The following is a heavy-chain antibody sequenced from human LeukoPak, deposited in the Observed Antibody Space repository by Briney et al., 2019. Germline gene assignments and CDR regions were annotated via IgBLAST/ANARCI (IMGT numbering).Heavy chain of an antibody. CDR2: ISGSGGST. Sequence: PGGSLRLSCAASGFTFSSYAMSWVRQAPGKGLEWVSAISGSGGSTYYADSVKGRFTISRDNSKNTLYLQMNSLRAEDTAVYYCAREVAYCGGDCSGAFDIWGQGTMVTVSS. J-gene: IGHJ3*02. CDR3: AREVAYCGGDCSGAFDI. CDR1: GFTFSSYA. V-gene: IGHV3-23*01. D-gene: IGHD2-21*02.